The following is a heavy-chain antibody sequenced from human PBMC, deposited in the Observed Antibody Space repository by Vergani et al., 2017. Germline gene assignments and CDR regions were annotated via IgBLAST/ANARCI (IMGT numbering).Heavy chain of an antibody. CDR1: GDTFSTYA. J-gene: IGHJ6*02. Sequence: QVQLVQSGAEVKKPGSSVKVSCKASGDTFSTYAISWVRQAPGQGLEWMGVIITFFGTPKYAQKFRGRVTINADESTSTAYMDVSSLSSEDTAVYYCAGDRHSDTAVAFYAMDVWGQGTTVTVSS. CDR2: IITFFGTP. CDR3: AGDRHSDTAVAFYAMDV. D-gene: IGHD5-18*01. V-gene: IGHV1-69*12.